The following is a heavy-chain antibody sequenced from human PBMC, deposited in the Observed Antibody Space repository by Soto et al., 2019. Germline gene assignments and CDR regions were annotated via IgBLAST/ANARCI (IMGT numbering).Heavy chain of an antibody. CDR1: GASISSSY. Sequence: SETPFLNCTVSGASISSSYWSWIRQSPGEGLEWIVVVYDCGSLTYNPSLKGRVTISLGMSTNQLSLKLTSVTAADTAVYYCARGLYIDSARFWGQGTLVTVSS. D-gene: IGHD3-10*01. J-gene: IGHJ4*02. CDR2: VYDCGSL. CDR3: ARGLYIDSARF. V-gene: IGHV4-34*01.